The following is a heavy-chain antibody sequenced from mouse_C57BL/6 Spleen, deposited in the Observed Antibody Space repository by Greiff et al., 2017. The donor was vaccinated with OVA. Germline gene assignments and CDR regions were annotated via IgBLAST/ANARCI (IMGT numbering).Heavy chain of an antibody. J-gene: IGHJ4*01. CDR3: SRESDYDHAMDY. Sequence: EVKLMESGGGLVQPGGSLSLSCAASGFTFTDYYMSWVRQPPGKALEWLGFIRNKANGYTTEYSVSVKGRFTISRDNSQSILYLQMNALRAEDSATYCCSRESDYDHAMDYWGQGTSVTVSS. V-gene: IGHV7-3*01. CDR1: GFTFTDYY. CDR2: IRNKANGYTT. D-gene: IGHD2-4*01.